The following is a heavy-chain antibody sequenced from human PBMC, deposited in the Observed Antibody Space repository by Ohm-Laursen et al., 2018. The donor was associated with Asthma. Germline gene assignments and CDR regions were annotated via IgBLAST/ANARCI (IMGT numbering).Heavy chain of an antibody. V-gene: IGHV4-39*01. CDR1: GGSISSSSYY. D-gene: IGHD3-22*01. CDR3: ARRNRDRSGYYYVDY. Sequence: SDTLSLTCTVSGGSISSSSYYWGWIRQPPGKGLEWIGSIYYSGSTYYNPSLKSRVTISVDTSKNQFSLKLSSVTAADTAVYYCARRNRDRSGYYYVDYWGQGTLVTVSS. J-gene: IGHJ4*02. CDR2: IYYSGST.